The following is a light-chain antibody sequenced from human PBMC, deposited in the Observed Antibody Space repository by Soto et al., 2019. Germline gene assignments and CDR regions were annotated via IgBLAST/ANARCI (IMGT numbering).Light chain of an antibody. Sequence: EILITQSPATLSVSPGERATLSCRASQSVSSNLAWYQQKHGQAPRLLIYGTSTRDTGIPARFSGRGSGTEFTLPISRLQSEDFEVYYCQQYNKWPLTFGGGTKVDIK. CDR2: GTS. CDR3: QQYNKWPLT. CDR1: QSVSSN. J-gene: IGKJ4*02. V-gene: IGKV3-15*01.